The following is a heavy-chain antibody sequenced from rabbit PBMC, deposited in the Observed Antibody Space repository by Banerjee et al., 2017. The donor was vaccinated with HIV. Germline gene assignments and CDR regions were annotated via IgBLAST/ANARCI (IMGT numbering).Heavy chain of an antibody. D-gene: IGHD1-1*01. CDR1: GIDFSSYYR. V-gene: IGHV1S43*01. CDR3: TRDLYSSSGYPYYFSL. CDR2: IDPVFGST. Sequence: QQQLEESGGGLVKPGGTLTLTCKASGIDFSSYYRMCWVRQAPGRGLEWIGYIDPVFGSTYYASWVNGRFTISSHNAQNTLYLQLNSLTAADTATYFCTRDLYSSSGYPYYFSLWGQGTLVTVS. J-gene: IGHJ4*01.